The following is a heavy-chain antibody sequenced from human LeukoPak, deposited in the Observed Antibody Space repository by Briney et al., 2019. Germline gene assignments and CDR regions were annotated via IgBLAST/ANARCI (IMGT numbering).Heavy chain of an antibody. CDR3: AKLSAGSAAWYSLHYDF. V-gene: IGHV3-23*01. CDR1: GFTLSSYA. J-gene: IGHJ4*02. CDR2: VDGGDGGT. D-gene: IGHD6-13*01. Sequence: GGSLRLSCAASGFTLSSYAMTWVRQAPGRGLEWVSSVDGGDGGTYYADSVKGRFTISRDNSKDTLYLQMNGLRAEDTAVYFCAKLSAGSAAWYSLHYDFWGQGTLVTVSS.